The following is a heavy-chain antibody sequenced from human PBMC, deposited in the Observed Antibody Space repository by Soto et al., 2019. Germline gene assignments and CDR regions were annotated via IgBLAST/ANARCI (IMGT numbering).Heavy chain of an antibody. CDR2: ISWNSGSI. CDR3: GNVIKPAGTWGQYNWFDP. Sequence: GGSLRLSCAASGFTFDDYAMHWVRQAPGKGLEWVSGISWNSGSIGYADSVKGRFTISRDNAKNSLYLQMNSLRAEDTALYYWGNVIKPAGTWGQYNWFDPWGQGTLVTVSS. J-gene: IGHJ5*02. CDR1: GFTFDDYA. D-gene: IGHD6-13*01. V-gene: IGHV3-9*01.